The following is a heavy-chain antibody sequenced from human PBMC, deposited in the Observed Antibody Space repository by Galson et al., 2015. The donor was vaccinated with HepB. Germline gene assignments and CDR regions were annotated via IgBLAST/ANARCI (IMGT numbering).Heavy chain of an antibody. CDR2: IYWDDNK. J-gene: IGHJ2*01. V-gene: IGHV2-5*02. CDR1: GFSLSTTGVG. D-gene: IGHD2-21*01. CDR3: AHTSYSSSLPGWYFDL. Sequence: PALVKPTQTLTLTCTFSGFSLSTTGVGVGWIRQPPGKALEWLALIYWDDNKRYSPSLKGRLTITKDTSKNQVVLTMTNMDPVDTATYYCAHTSYSSSLPGWYFDLWGRAILVTVSS.